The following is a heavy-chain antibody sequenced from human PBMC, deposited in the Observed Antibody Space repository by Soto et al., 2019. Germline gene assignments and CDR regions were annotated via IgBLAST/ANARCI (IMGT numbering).Heavy chain of an antibody. V-gene: IGHV1-18*01. CDR1: GYTFTSYG. Sequence: ASVKVSCKASGYTFTSYGISWVRQAPGQGLEWMGWISAYNGNTNYAQKLQGRATMTTATSTSTAYRERRSLSSDDTAVYYWARDLLRIVVVPAATSDYYYYGMDVWGQGTTVTVSS. CDR2: ISAYNGNT. CDR3: ARDLLRIVVVPAATSDYYYYGMDV. J-gene: IGHJ6*02. D-gene: IGHD2-2*01.